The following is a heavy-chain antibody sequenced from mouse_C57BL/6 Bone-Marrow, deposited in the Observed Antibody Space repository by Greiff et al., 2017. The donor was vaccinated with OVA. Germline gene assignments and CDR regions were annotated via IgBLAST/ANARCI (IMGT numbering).Heavy chain of an antibody. V-gene: IGHV7-3*01. D-gene: IGHD4-1*01. J-gene: IGHJ2*01. CDR2: IRNKANGYTT. CDR1: GFTFTDYY. CDR3: ASNWAYFDY. Sequence: EVKLMESGGGLVQPGGSLSLSCAASGFTFTDYYMSWVRQPPGKALEWLGFIRNKANGYTTEYSASVKGRFTISRDNSQSILYLQMNALRAEDSATYYCASNWAYFDYWGQGTTLTVSS.